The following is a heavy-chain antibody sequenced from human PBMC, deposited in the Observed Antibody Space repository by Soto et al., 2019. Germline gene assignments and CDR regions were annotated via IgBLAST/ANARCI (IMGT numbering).Heavy chain of an antibody. V-gene: IGHV3-21*01. J-gene: IGHJ4*02. CDR2: ISSSSTYI. D-gene: IGHD2-21*01. CDR3: ARSPGRDGYNHFDY. CDR1: GFTFSIYS. Sequence: LRLSCAASGFTFSIYSMNWVRQAPGKGLEWVSSISSSSTYIYYADSVKGRFIISRDNAENSLYLQMNSLRAEDTAVYFCARSPGRDGYNHFDYWGQGTLVTVSS.